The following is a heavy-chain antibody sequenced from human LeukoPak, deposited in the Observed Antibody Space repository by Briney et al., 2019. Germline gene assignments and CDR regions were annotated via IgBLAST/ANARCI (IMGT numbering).Heavy chain of an antibody. CDR1: GFTFSSYS. CDR2: ISSSSSTI. D-gene: IGHD3-3*01. CDR3: ARTRITIFGVVIGDYYMDV. J-gene: IGHJ6*03. V-gene: IGHV3-48*01. Sequence: GGSLRLSCAAFGFTFSSYSMNWVRQAPGKGLEWVSYISSSSSTIYYADSVKGRFTISRDNAKNSLYLQMNSLRAEDTAVYYCARTRITIFGVVIGDYYMDVWGRGTTVTVSS.